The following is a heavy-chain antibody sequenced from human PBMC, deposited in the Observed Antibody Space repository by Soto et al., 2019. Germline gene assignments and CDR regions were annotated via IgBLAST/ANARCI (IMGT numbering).Heavy chain of an antibody. Sequence: PSETLSLTCTVSGGSISSSSYYWGWIRQPPGKGLEWIGSIYYSGSTYYNPSLKSRVTISVDTSKNQFSLKLSSVTAADTAVYYCASPYYYGSGGHYYVMDVWGQGTTVTVSS. CDR3: ASPYYYGSGGHYYVMDV. CDR2: IYYSGST. V-gene: IGHV4-39*01. D-gene: IGHD3-10*01. J-gene: IGHJ6*02. CDR1: GGSISSSSYY.